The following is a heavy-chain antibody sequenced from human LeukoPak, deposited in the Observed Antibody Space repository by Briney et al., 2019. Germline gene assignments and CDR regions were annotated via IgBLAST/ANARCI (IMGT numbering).Heavy chain of an antibody. Sequence: ASVSVSCKASGYSFTSYGISWVRQAPGQGLEWMGWISAYNGHTNYAQKFQGRVSMTTDTSTSTAYMELRSLRSDDTAVYYCAREGTYDSSGYMALTFDYWGQGTLVTVSS. CDR3: AREGTYDSSGYMALTFDY. CDR2: ISAYNGHT. CDR1: GYSFTSYG. J-gene: IGHJ4*02. V-gene: IGHV1-18*01. D-gene: IGHD3-22*01.